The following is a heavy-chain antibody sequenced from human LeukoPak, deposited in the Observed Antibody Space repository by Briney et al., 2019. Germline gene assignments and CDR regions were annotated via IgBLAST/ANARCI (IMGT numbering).Heavy chain of an antibody. J-gene: IGHJ4*02. D-gene: IGHD3-22*01. CDR1: GFTFSSYA. CDR3: AKNPDYYDSSGYYYFDY. CDR2: IFGSGGST. Sequence: PGGSLRLSCAASGFTFSSYAMYWVRQAPGKGLEWVSGIFGSGGSTHYADSVKGRVTISRDNSKNTVYLQMNSLRAEATAVYYCAKNPDYYDSSGYYYFDYWGQGTLVTVSS. V-gene: IGHV3-23*01.